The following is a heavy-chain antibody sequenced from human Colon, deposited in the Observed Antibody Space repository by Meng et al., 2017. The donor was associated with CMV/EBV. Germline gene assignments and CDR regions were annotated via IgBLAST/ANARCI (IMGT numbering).Heavy chain of an antibody. D-gene: IGHD2-2*02. Sequence: ASVKVSCKASGYTFTGYYMHWVRQAPGQGLEWMGWINPNSGGTNYAQKFQGRVTMTSGTSISTAYMELSRLRSDDTAVYYCARNAYCSSTSCYTEWFDPWGQGTLVTVSS. CDR1: GYTFTGYY. V-gene: IGHV1-2*02. CDR3: ARNAYCSSTSCYTEWFDP. J-gene: IGHJ5*02. CDR2: INPNSGGT.